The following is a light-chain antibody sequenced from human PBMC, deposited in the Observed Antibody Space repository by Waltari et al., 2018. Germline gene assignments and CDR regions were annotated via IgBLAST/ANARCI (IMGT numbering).Light chain of an antibody. CDR2: DAS. V-gene: IGKV3-11*01. J-gene: IGKJ2*01. CDR3: QQRSNWPA. CDR1: QSVSSY. Sequence: PGERATLSCRASQSVSSYLAWYQQKPGQAPRLLIYDASNRATGIPARFSGSGSGTDFTLTISSLEPEDFAVYYCQQRSNWPAFGQGTKLEIK.